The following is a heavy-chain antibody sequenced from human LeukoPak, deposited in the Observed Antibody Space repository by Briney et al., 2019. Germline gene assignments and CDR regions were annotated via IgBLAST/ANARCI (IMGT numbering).Heavy chain of an antibody. CDR3: ARHGTSGTNPNWFDP. CDR2: VNLQGST. Sequence: SETLSLTCGVSGGSITNTNYWTWVRQPPGKGLEWIGEVNLQGSTNYNPSLMSRVTISVDTSKNQFSLKLSSVTAADTAVYYCARHGTSGTNPNWFDPWGQGTLVTVSS. CDR1: GGSITNTNY. V-gene: IGHV4-4*02. J-gene: IGHJ5*02. D-gene: IGHD1-1*01.